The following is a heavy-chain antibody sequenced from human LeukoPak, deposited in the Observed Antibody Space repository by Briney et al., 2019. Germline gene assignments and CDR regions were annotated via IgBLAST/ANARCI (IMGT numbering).Heavy chain of an antibody. Sequence: GASVKGSCKASGYTFTGYYMHWVRQAPGQGLEWMGWINPNSGGTNYAQKFQGRVTMTRDTSISTAYMELSRLRSDDTAVYYCARDSVLTGIDYWGQGTLVAVSP. D-gene: IGHD1-20*01. CDR1: GYTFTGYY. J-gene: IGHJ4*02. CDR2: INPNSGGT. V-gene: IGHV1-2*02. CDR3: ARDSVLTGIDY.